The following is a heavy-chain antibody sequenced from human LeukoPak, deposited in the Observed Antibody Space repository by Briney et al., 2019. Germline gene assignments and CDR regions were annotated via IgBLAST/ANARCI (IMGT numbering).Heavy chain of an antibody. V-gene: IGHV3-23*01. Sequence: GGSLRLSCAASGLSFCFYAMSWGRQAPGQGLEWVSSISVGGAGTYYADSVRGRFTISRDNSKNTLYLQMNSLRAEDTAVYYCAKAATYYDISTDLYYYYGMDVWGQGTTVTVSS. D-gene: IGHD3-9*01. CDR1: GLSFCFYA. J-gene: IGHJ6*02. CDR3: AKAATYYDISTDLYYYYGMDV. CDR2: ISVGGAGT.